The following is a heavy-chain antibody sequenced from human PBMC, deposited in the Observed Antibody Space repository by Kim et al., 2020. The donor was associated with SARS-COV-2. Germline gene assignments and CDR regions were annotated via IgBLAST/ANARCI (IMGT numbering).Heavy chain of an antibody. CDR3: ARDDGAD. Sequence: SGGSTNYAQQFPGRVTITRDTSTSTVYMELSSLRSEDTAVYYCARDDGADLGQGTLVTVSS. CDR2: SGGST. J-gene: IGHJ4*02. V-gene: IGHV1-46*01.